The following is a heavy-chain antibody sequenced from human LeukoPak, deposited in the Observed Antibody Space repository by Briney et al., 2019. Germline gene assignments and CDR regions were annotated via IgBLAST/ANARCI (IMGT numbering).Heavy chain of an antibody. Sequence: ASVKVSCKASGGTFSSYAISWVRQAPGQGLEWMGGIIPIFGTANYAQKFQGRVTITADESTSTAYMGLSSLRSEDTAVYYCARDVVSGSYGGTYFDYWGQGTLVTVSS. V-gene: IGHV1-69*13. CDR3: ARDVVSGSYGGTYFDY. J-gene: IGHJ4*02. CDR1: GGTFSSYA. D-gene: IGHD1-26*01. CDR2: IIPIFGTA.